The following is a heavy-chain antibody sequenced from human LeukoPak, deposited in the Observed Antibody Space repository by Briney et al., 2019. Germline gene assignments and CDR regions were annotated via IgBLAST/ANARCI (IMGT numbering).Heavy chain of an antibody. D-gene: IGHD2-15*01. CDR1: GGSISSYY. CDR2: IYYSGST. CDR3: ARGCSGGSCYGSYDY. V-gene: IGHV4-59*01. J-gene: IGHJ4*02. Sequence: SETLSLTCTVSGGSISSYYWSWIRQPPGKGLEWXXYIYYSGSTNYNPSLKSRVTISVDTSKNQFSLKLSSVTAADTAVYYCARGCSGGSCYGSYDYWGQGTLVTVSS.